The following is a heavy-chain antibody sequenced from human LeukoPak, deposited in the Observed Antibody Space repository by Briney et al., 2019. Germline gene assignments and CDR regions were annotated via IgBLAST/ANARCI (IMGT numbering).Heavy chain of an antibody. V-gene: IGHV3-21*01. CDR2: ISSSSSYI. Sequence: GGSLRLSCAASGFTFSSYSMNWVRQAPGKGLEWVSSISSSSSYIYYADSVKGRFTISRDNAKNSLYLQMNSLRAEDTAVHYCARDGGDVAARSLYYYYYMDVWGKGTTVTVSS. D-gene: IGHD6-6*01. J-gene: IGHJ6*03. CDR1: GFTFSSYS. CDR3: ARDGGDVAARSLYYYYYMDV.